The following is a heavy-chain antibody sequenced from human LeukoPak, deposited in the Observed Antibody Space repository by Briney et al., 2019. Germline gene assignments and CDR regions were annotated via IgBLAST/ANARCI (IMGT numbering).Heavy chain of an antibody. CDR3: ARYSGSYHGFDY. J-gene: IGHJ4*02. D-gene: IGHD1-26*01. V-gene: IGHV3-7*04. CDR2: IKQDGSEK. Sequence: GGSLRLSCGASGFSFSSYWMTWVRQAPGKGLEWVANIKQDGSEKYYVDSVKGRFTISRDNAKNSLYLQMNSLRAEDTNVYYCARYSGSYHGFDYRGQGTLVTVSS. CDR1: GFSFSSYW.